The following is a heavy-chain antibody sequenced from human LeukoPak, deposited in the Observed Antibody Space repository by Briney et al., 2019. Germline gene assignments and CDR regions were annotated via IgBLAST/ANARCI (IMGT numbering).Heavy chain of an antibody. V-gene: IGHV4-39*07. CDR2: IYYSGST. CDR1: GGSISSSSYY. D-gene: IGHD3-10*01. Sequence: SETLSLTCTVSGGSISSSSYYWGWIRQPPGKGLEWIGSIYYSGSTYYNPSLKSRVTISVDTSKNQFSLKLSSVTAADTAVYYCARDMVRGVIEYAFNIWGQGTMVTVSS. CDR3: ARDMVRGVIEYAFNI. J-gene: IGHJ3*02.